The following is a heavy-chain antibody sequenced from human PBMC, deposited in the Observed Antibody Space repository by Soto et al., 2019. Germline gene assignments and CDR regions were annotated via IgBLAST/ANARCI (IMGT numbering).Heavy chain of an antibody. J-gene: IGHJ6*02. D-gene: IGHD5-12*01. CDR2: ISGSGGST. Sequence: VGSLRLSCAASGFTFSSYAMTWVRQAPGKGLEWVSAISGSGGSTYYADSVKGRFTISRDNSKNTLYLQVNSLRAEDTAVYYCAKVVAGGYYFYDMDVWGQGTTVTVSS. CDR1: GFTFSSYA. V-gene: IGHV3-23*01. CDR3: AKVVAGGYYFYDMDV.